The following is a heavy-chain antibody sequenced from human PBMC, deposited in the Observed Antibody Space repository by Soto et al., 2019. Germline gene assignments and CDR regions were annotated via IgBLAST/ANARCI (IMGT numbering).Heavy chain of an antibody. CDR3: VRGPSHGAFDI. CDR2: ITHDGNRA. Sequence: VQLVESGGDVVQPGRSLRLSCAASGSTFSSYDIHWVRQAPGKGLEWVAHITHDGNRAYYADSVKGRFTVSRDNARNTVYLQVKSLRPEDTAVYHCVRGPSHGAFDIWGQGTLVTVSS. J-gene: IGHJ3*02. V-gene: IGHV3-30-3*01. CDR1: GSTFSSYD.